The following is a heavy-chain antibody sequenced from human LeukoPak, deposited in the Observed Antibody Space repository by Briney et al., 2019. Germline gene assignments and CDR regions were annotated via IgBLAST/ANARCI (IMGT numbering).Heavy chain of an antibody. D-gene: IGHD3-10*01. Sequence: SETLSLTCAVYGGSFSGYYWSWIRQPPGKGLEWIGEINHSGNTNYNPSLKSRVTISVDTSKNQFSLKLSSVTAADTAAYYCARGLLLPPDYWGQGTLVTVSS. CDR2: INHSGNT. V-gene: IGHV4-34*01. J-gene: IGHJ4*02. CDR1: GGSFSGYY. CDR3: ARGLLLPPDY.